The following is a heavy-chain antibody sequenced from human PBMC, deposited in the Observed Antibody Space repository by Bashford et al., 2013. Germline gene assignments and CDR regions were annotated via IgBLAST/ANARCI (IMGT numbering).Heavy chain of an antibody. Sequence: SETLSLTCAVSGGSISSSNWWSWVRQPPGKGLEWIGEIYHSGSTNYNPSLKSRVTISVDKSKNQFSLKLSSVTAADTAVYYCARDMRQQLVEGGFDYWGQGTLVTVSS. V-gene: IGHV4-4*02. CDR3: ARDMRQQLVEGGFDY. J-gene: IGHJ4*02. CDR1: GGSISSSNW. CDR2: IYHSGST. D-gene: IGHD6-13*01.